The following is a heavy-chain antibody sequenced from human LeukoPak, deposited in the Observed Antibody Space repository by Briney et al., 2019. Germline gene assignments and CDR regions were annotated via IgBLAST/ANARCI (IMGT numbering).Heavy chain of an antibody. CDR2: ISSSGSTI. Sequence: PGGSLRLSCAASGFTFSSYEMNWVRQAPGKGLELVSYISSSGSTIYYADSVKGRFTISRDNAKNSLYLQMNSLRAEDTAVYYCARPYYYDSSGYYRSRYYYYGMDVWGQGTTVTVSS. V-gene: IGHV3-48*03. J-gene: IGHJ6*02. CDR3: ARPYYYDSSGYYRSRYYYYGMDV. D-gene: IGHD3-22*01. CDR1: GFTFSSYE.